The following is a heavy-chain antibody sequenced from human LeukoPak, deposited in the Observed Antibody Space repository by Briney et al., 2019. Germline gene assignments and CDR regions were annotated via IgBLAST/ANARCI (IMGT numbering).Heavy chain of an antibody. Sequence: GGSLRLSCAASGFTFSSFAMSWVRQAPGKGLEWVAFIRYDGSNKYYADSVKGRFTISRDNAKNSLYLQMNSLRAEDTAVYYCARDRSKAYCYYYMDVWGKGTTVTVSS. J-gene: IGHJ6*03. CDR2: IRYDGSNK. CDR3: ARDRSKAYCYYYMDV. V-gene: IGHV3-30*02. CDR1: GFTFSSFA.